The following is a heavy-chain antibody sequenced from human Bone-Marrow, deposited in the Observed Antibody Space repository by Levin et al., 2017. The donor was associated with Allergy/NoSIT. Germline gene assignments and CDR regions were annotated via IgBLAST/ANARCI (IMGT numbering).Heavy chain of an antibody. CDR3: ARDAGMAVSGMDF. CDR1: GFTFRNYG. V-gene: IGHV3-30*03. Sequence: AGESLKISCEASGFTFRNYGMHWVRQAPGKGLEWVSMTSYDGSQKFYADSVRGRFTISRDNSKNTLFLQMDGLRFDDTAVYYCARDAGMAVSGMDFWGQGSLVTVSS. CDR2: TSYDGSQK. D-gene: IGHD6-19*01. J-gene: IGHJ4*02.